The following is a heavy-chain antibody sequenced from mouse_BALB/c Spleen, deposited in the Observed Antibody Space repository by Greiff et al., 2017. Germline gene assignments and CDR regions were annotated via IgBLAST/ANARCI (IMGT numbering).Heavy chain of an antibody. D-gene: IGHD1-1*01. Sequence: EVMLVESGPSLVKPSQTLSLTCSVTGDSITSGYWNWIRKFPGNKLEYMGYISYSGSTYYNPSLKSRISITRDTSKNQYYLQLNSVTTEDTATYYCAPYYGSSYEGFAYWGQGTLVTVSA. CDR3: APYYGSSYEGFAY. V-gene: IGHV3-8*02. CDR1: GDSITSGY. J-gene: IGHJ3*01. CDR2: ISYSGST.